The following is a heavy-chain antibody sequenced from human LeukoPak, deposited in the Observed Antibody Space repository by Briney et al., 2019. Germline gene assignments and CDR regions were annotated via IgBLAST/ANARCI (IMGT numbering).Heavy chain of an antibody. Sequence: SETLSLTCTVSGGSISSYYWSWIRQPPGKGLEWIGYTYYSGSTNYNPSLKSRVTISVDTSKNQFSLKLSSVTAADTAVYYCAREGGGSAAFDYWGQGTLVTVSS. J-gene: IGHJ4*02. CDR2: TYYSGST. V-gene: IGHV4-59*01. CDR3: AREGGGSAAFDY. D-gene: IGHD5-12*01. CDR1: GGSISSYY.